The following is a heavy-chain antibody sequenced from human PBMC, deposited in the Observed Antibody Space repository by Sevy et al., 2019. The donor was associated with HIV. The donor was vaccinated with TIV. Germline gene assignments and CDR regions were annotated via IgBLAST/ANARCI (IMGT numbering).Heavy chain of an antibody. J-gene: IGHJ3*02. D-gene: IGHD2-21*01. Sequence: GESLKISCAASGFTFSSYAMNWVRQAPGMGLRWVSAISGSGGSPYYADSVKGRFTISRDNSKNTLYLQMNSLRAEDTAVYYCAKDHIAVVGDAFDIWGQGTMVTVSS. CDR1: GFTFSSYA. CDR2: ISGSGGSP. CDR3: AKDHIAVVGDAFDI. V-gene: IGHV3-23*01.